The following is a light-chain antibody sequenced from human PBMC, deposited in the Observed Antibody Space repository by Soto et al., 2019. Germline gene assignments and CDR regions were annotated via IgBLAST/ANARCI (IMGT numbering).Light chain of an antibody. V-gene: IGKV3-20*01. CDR1: QSVSSSY. CDR2: GAS. J-gene: IGKJ3*01. Sequence: EIVLTQSPGTLSLSPGERATLSCSASQSVSSSYLAWYQQKPGQAPRLLIYGASSRATGMPDRFSGSGSGTDFTLTISRLETEDFAVYYCQQYGSSPLFTFGPGTKVDI. CDR3: QQYGSSPLFT.